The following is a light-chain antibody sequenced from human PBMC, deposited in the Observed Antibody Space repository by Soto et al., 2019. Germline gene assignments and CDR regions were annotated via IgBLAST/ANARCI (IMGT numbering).Light chain of an antibody. J-gene: IGKJ2*01. Sequence: DIPMTQSPSSVSASVGDRVTITCRASQGIGSWLVWYQQKPGKAPKVLIYGATRLQSGVSSRFSGSESGTDFTLTISSLQPEDFATYYCQQANTFPYTFGQGTKLEIK. CDR3: QQANTFPYT. CDR2: GAT. V-gene: IGKV1-12*01. CDR1: QGIGSW.